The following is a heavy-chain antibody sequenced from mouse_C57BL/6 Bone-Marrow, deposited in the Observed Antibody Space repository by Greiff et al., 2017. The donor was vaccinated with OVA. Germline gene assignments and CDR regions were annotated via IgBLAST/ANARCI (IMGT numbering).Heavy chain of an antibody. CDR2: IYPRSGNT. CDR3: ARTAPYWYFDV. CDR1: GYTFTSYG. V-gene: IGHV1-81*01. J-gene: IGHJ1*03. Sequence: QVQLQQSGAELARPGASVKLSCKASGYTFTSYGISWVKQRTGQGLEWIGEIYPRSGNTYYNEKFKGKATLTADKSSSTAYMELRSLTSEDSAVYFWARTAPYWYFDVWGTGTTVTVSS. D-gene: IGHD3-1*01.